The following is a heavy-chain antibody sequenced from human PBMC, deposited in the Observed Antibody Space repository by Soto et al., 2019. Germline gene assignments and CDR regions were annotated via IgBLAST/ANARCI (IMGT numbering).Heavy chain of an antibody. CDR1: GFTFSNAW. V-gene: IGHV3-15*07. J-gene: IGHJ4*02. CDR2: IKSKTDGGTT. D-gene: IGHD3-3*01. Sequence: PGGSLRLSCAASGFTFSNAWMNWVRQAPGKGLEWVGRIKSKTDGGTTDYAAPVKGRFTISRDDSKNTLYLQMNSLKTEDTAVYYCTTLLSYYDFWSGYYKIDYWGKGTLVTVSS. CDR3: TTLLSYYDFWSGYYKIDY.